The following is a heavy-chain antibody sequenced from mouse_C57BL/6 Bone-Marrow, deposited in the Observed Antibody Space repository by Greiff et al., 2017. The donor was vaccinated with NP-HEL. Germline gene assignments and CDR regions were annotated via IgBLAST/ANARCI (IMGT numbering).Heavy chain of an antibody. V-gene: IGHV10-1*01. CDR1: GFSFNTYA. J-gene: IGHJ3*01. CDR2: IRSKSNNYAT. Sequence: EVMLVESGGGLVQPKGSLQLSCPSSGFSFNTYAMNWVRQAPGTGLEWVARIRSKSNNYATYYADSVKDRFTISRDDSESMLYLQMNNLKTEDTAMYYCVRQGSGGWFAYGGRGTLVTVSA. CDR3: VRQGSGGWFAY.